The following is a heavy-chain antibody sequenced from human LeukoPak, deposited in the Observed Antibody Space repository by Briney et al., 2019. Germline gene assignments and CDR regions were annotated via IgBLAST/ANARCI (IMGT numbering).Heavy chain of an antibody. D-gene: IGHD1-26*01. V-gene: IGHV3-23*01. Sequence: GGSLRLSCAASGFTFSSYAMSWVRQAPGKGLEWVSGISDSGDITYYADSVKGRFTISRDNSKNTLYVQMNSLRVEDTAVYFCAKDRRGGSYYAATLDIWGPGTMVAVSS. J-gene: IGHJ3*02. CDR2: ISDSGDIT. CDR1: GFTFSSYA. CDR3: AKDRRGGSYYAATLDI.